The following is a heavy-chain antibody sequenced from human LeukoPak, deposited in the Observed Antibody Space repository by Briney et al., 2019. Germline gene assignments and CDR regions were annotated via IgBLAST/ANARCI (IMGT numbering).Heavy chain of an antibody. D-gene: IGHD4-17*01. CDR3: ASAGDYGDYIDY. CDR1: GGSISSGGYY. V-gene: IGHV4-31*03. J-gene: IGHJ4*02. Sequence: SETLSLTCTVSGGSISSGGYYWSWLRQHPGKGLEWIGYIYYSGSTHYNPSLKSRVTMSVDTSKNQFSLKLSSVTAADTAVYYCASAGDYGDYIDYWGQGTLVTVSS. CDR2: IYYSGST.